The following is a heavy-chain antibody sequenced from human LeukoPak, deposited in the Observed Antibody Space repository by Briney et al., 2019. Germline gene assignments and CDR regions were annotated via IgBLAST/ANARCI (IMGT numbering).Heavy chain of an antibody. D-gene: IGHD3-10*01. CDR1: GFIFSSYG. V-gene: IGHV3-53*01. J-gene: IGHJ3*02. Sequence: GGSLRLSCAASGFIFSSYGMTWVRQAPGKGLEWVSVIYSGGSTYYADSVKGRFTISRDNSKNTLYLQMNSLRAEDTAVYYCARVLLRVDAFDIWGQGAMVTVSS. CDR3: ARVLLRVDAFDI. CDR2: IYSGGST.